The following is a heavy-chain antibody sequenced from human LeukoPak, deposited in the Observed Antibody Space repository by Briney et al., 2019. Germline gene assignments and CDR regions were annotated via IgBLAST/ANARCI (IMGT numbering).Heavy chain of an antibody. Sequence: GGSLRPSCAASGFTFSSYGMHWVRQAPGKGLEWVAFIRYDGSNKYYADSVKGRFTISRDNSKNTLYLQMNSLRAEDTAVYYCAKAWDIVVVPAAADYWGQGTLVTVSS. CDR1: GFTFSSYG. D-gene: IGHD2-2*01. CDR2: IRYDGSNK. J-gene: IGHJ4*02. CDR3: AKAWDIVVVPAAADY. V-gene: IGHV3-30*02.